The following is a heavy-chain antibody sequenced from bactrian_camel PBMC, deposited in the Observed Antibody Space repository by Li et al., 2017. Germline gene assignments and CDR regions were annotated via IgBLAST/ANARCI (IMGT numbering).Heavy chain of an antibody. J-gene: IGHJ4*01. CDR1: GDTSCRYD. V-gene: IGHV3S55*01. D-gene: IGHD4*01. Sequence: VQLVESGGGSVEAGGSLTLSCARSGDTSCRYDMSWYRRGVGTDRELVAHLNSVSGATVADSVKGRFTPSRDIANHTLHLQMNDLKPEDTAIYYCAAGGSCTSSVTNDIHYWGQGTQVTVS. CDR3: AAGGSCTSSVTNDIHY. CDR2: LNSVSGA.